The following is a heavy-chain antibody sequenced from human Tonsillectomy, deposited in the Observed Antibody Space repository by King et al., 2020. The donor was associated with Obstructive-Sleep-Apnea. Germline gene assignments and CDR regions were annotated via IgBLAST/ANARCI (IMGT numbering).Heavy chain of an antibody. CDR2: ISYSGST. J-gene: IGHJ4*02. Sequence: VQLQESGPGLVTPSQTLSLTCTVSGGSISSGNYYWSWIRQPPGKGLEWIGDISYSGSTYYNSSLKSRVTISTDTSKNQFSLKLSSVTAADTAVYYCARVSDQLLSWVDYWGPGTLVTVSS. V-gene: IGHV4-30-4*01. D-gene: IGHD2-2*01. CDR3: ARVSDQLLSWVDY. CDR1: GGSISSGNYY.